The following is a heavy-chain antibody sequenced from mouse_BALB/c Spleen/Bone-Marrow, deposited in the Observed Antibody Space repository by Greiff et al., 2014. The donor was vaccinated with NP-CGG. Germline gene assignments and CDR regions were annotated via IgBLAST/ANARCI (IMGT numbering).Heavy chain of an antibody. V-gene: IGHV1-53*01. D-gene: IGHD4-1*01. J-gene: IGHJ3*01. CDR2: INPSNGGT. CDR3: TRQGTGTFAY. CDR1: GYTFTSYY. Sequence: LVESGTELVKPGASVKLSCKASGYTFTSYYIYWVKQRPGQGLEWIGEINPSNGGTNFNEKFKSKATLTVDKSSSTAYMQLSSLTSEDSAVYYCTRQGTGTFAYWGQGTLVTVSA.